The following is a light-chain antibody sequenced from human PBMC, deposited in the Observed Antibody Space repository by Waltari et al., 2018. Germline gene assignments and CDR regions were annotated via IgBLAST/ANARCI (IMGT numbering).Light chain of an antibody. CDR1: SSDVGGYTY. CDR2: GVS. V-gene: IGLV2-14*03. CDR3: NSYTSTNTRV. Sequence: QSALTQAASVSGSPGQPITISCTGTSSDVGGYTYVSWYQQHPGKAPKLMIYGVSNRPSGVSNRFSGSKSGNTASLTISGLQAEDEADYYCNSYTSTNTRVFGGGTKLTVL. J-gene: IGLJ3*02.